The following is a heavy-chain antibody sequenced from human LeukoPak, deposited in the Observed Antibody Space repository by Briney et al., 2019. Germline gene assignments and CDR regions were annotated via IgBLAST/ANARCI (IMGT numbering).Heavy chain of an antibody. CDR1: GGSISSYY. Sequence: SETLSPTCTVSGGSISSYYWSWIRQPPGKGLEWIGYIYYSGSTNYNPSLKSRVTISVDTSKNQFSLKLSSVTAADTAVYYCAREDSIAVAGGAFDIWGQGTMVTVSS. J-gene: IGHJ3*02. CDR2: IYYSGST. CDR3: AREDSIAVAGGAFDI. V-gene: IGHV4-59*01. D-gene: IGHD6-19*01.